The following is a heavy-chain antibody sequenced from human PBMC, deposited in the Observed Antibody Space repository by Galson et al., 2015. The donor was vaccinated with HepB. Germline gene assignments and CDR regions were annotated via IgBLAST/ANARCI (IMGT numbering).Heavy chain of an antibody. V-gene: IGHV3-53*01. CDR2: IYTGGDT. CDR1: GFTVSSNY. J-gene: IGHJ4*02. D-gene: IGHD4-17*01. CDR3: ARGRTHDYGDYFDC. Sequence: SLRLSCAASGFTVSSNYMSWVRQAPGKGLEWVSVIYTGGDTFYADSVKGRFTISRDNSKSTLYLQMNSLRAEDTALYYCARGRTHDYGDYFDCWGQGTLVTVSS.